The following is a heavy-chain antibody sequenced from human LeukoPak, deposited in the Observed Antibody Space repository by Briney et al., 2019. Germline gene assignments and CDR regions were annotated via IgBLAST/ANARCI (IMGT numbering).Heavy chain of an antibody. CDR2: IYHSGST. V-gene: IGHV4-4*02. Sequence: SGTLYLTCAVSGGSISSSNWWSWVRQPPGKGLEWIGEIYHSGSTNYNPSLKSRVTISVDKSKNQFSLKLSSVTAADTAVYYCARSSYYDSPKHREFDYWGQGTLVTVSS. CDR3: ARSSYYDSPKHREFDY. J-gene: IGHJ4*02. D-gene: IGHD3-22*01. CDR1: GGSISSSNW.